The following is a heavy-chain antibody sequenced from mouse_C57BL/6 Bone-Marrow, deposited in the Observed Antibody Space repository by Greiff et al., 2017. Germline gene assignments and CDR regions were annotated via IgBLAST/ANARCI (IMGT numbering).Heavy chain of an antibody. CDR3: ARKDYSNPWFAY. CDR2: IYPGDGDT. J-gene: IGHJ3*01. D-gene: IGHD2-5*01. CDR1: GYAFSSYW. V-gene: IGHV1-80*01. Sequence: QVQLQQSGAELVKPGASVKISCKASGYAFSSYWMNWVKQRPGKGLEWIGQIYPGDGDTNYNGKFKGKATLTADKSSSTAYMQLSSLTSEDSAVYFCARKDYSNPWFAYWGQGTLVTVSA.